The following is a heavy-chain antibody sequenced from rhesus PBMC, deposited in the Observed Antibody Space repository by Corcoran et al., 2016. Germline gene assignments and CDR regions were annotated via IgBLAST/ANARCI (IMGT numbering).Heavy chain of an antibody. D-gene: IGHD6-13*01. J-gene: IGHJ4*01. V-gene: IGHV4S10*01. CDR1: GGSISDSYR. CDR3: ARDGDSSWSVFDY. Sequence: QVQLQESGPGVGKSSETLSLTCAVSGGSISDSYRWSWIRQPPGKGLEWIGYIAGSSTRTNYNPSLKNRIPISQDTSKNPFSLKLISVTAADTAVFYCARDGDSSWSVFDYWGQGVLVTVSS. CDR2: IAGSSTRT.